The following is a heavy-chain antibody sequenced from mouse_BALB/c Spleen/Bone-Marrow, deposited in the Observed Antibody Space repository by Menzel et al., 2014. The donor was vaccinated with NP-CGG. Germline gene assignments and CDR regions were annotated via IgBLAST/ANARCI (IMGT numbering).Heavy chain of an antibody. Sequence: QVQLQQSGPELVKPGASVRISCKASGYTFTGYYIHWVKQRPGQGLEWIGWIYPGNVNTKYNEKFKGKATLTADKSSSTAYMQLSSLTSEDSAVYFCAREANWNFDYWGQGTTLTVSS. D-gene: IGHD4-1*01. CDR1: GYTFTGYY. V-gene: IGHV1S56*01. CDR2: IYPGNVNT. J-gene: IGHJ2*01. CDR3: AREANWNFDY.